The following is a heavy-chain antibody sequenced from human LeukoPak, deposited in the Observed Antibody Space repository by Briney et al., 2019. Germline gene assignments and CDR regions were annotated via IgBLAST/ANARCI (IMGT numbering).Heavy chain of an antibody. D-gene: IGHD6-13*01. V-gene: IGHV1-18*01. CDR2: ISGYNGNT. Sequence: ASVKVSCKASGYTFITYGISWVRQAPGQGLEWMGWISGYNGNTNYAQRLQGRVTMTTDTSTSTAYMELRSLRSDDTAVYYCARAEVAAAGTYSDYWGQGTLVTVSS. CDR3: ARAEVAAAGTYSDY. CDR1: GYTFITYG. J-gene: IGHJ4*02.